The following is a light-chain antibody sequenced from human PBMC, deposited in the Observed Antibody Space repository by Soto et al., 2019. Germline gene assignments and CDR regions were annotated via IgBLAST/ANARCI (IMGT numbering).Light chain of an antibody. CDR1: QGISSA. V-gene: IGKV1-13*02. Sequence: AIQLTQSPSSLSASVGDRVTITCRASQGISSALAWYQQRPGKAPKLLIYDTSTLEGGVPSRFSGSGSGTDFTLTISSLQPEDFATYYCRQFKSDPITFGQGTRLEI. J-gene: IGKJ5*01. CDR3: RQFKSDPIT. CDR2: DTS.